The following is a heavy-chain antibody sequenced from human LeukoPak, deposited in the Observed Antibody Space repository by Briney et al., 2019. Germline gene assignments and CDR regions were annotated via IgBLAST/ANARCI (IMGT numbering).Heavy chain of an antibody. CDR2: IIYSGRT. D-gene: IGHD3-22*01. V-gene: IGHV4-39*07. CDR1: GVSISNNNYY. Sequence: SETLSLTCTVSGVSISNNNYYWGWIRQPPGKGLEWIGSIIYSGRTYYNPSLKSRVTISVDTSKNQFSLTLTSVTAADTAVYSCARGLYDTRGYYQFDYWGQGTLVTVSS. J-gene: IGHJ4*02. CDR3: ARGLYDTRGYYQFDY.